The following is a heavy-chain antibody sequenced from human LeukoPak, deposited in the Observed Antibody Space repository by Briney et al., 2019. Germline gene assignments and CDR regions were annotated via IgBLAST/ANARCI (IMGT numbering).Heavy chain of an antibody. V-gene: IGHV4-34*01. D-gene: IGHD1-26*01. CDR1: GGSFSGYY. J-gene: IGHJ5*02. CDR3: ATRISGSHYTPRWFDP. Sequence: SETLSLTCAVYGGSFSGYYWSWIRQPPGKGLEWIGEINHSGSTNYNPSLKSRVTISVDTSKNQFSLKLSSVTAADTAVYYCATRISGSHYTPRWFDPWGQGTLVTVSS. CDR2: INHSGST.